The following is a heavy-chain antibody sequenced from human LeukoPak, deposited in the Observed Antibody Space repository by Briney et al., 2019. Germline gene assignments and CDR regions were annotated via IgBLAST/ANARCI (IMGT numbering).Heavy chain of an antibody. D-gene: IGHD3-22*01. CDR2: MNPNSGNT. V-gene: IGHV1-8*01. CDR1: GYTFTSYD. CDR3: ASLAGYYYSETPDY. J-gene: IGHJ4*02. Sequence: ASVKVSCKASGYTFTSYDINWVRQATGQGLEWMGWMNPNSGNTGYAQKFQGRVTMTRNTSISTAYMELSSLRSEDTAVYYCASLAGYYYSETPDYWGQGTLVTVSS.